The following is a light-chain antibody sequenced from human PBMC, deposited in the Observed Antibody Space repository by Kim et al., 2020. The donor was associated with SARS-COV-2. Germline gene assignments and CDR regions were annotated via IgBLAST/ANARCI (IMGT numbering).Light chain of an antibody. Sequence: ASAGQTASITCSGDKLGDKYACWYQQKPGQSPVMVIYQNNKRPSWIPERFSGSTSGNAATLTISGTQAVDEADYYCQAWDSSTAVFGGGTQLTVL. CDR1: KLGDKY. CDR3: QAWDSSTAV. J-gene: IGLJ2*01. CDR2: QNN. V-gene: IGLV3-1*01.